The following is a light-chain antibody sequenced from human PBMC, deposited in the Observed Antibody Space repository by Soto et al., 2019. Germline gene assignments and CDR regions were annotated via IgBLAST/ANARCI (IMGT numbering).Light chain of an antibody. J-gene: IGLJ3*02. Sequence: QSVLTQPPSASGSPGQSVTISCTGTTSDVGGYNYVSWYQQYPGSAPKLMIYEVTKRPSGVPDRFSGSKSGNTASLTVSGLQAEDEADYYCSSYAASNNSYFVFGGGTKVT. CDR3: SSYAASNNSYFV. CDR2: EVT. V-gene: IGLV2-8*01. CDR1: TSDVGGYNY.